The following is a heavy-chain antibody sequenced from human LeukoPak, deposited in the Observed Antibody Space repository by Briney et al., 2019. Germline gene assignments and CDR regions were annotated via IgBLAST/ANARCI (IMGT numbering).Heavy chain of an antibody. V-gene: IGHV3-21*01. J-gene: IGHJ4*02. D-gene: IGHD3-10*01. CDR1: GFTFSTYS. Sequence: GGSLRLSCAASGFTFSTYSMNWVRQAPGKGLEWVSSISSSSSYISYADSVKGRFTISRDNARNSLYLQMNSLGAEDTAVYYCARASRFLPDYWGQGTLVTVSS. CDR2: ISSSSSYI. CDR3: ARASRFLPDY.